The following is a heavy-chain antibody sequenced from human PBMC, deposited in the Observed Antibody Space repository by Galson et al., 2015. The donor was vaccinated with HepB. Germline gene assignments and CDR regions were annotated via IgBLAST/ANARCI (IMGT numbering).Heavy chain of an antibody. CDR1: GFTFSTYG. Sequence: LRLSCAASGFTFSTYGLHWVRQAPGKGLEWVAGISYDGTKKEYADSVKGRFTISRDNSKNTLYVQMNSLRTDDTAVYYCARDTEGYCTGSRCYLEYFQHWGQGTLVTVSS. V-gene: IGHV3-30-3*01. J-gene: IGHJ1*01. CDR2: ISYDGTKK. D-gene: IGHD2-15*01. CDR3: ARDTEGYCTGSRCYLEYFQH.